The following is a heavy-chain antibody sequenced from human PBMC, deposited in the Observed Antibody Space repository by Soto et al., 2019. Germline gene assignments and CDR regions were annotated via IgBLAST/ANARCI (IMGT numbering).Heavy chain of an antibody. CDR1: GASISRYY. V-gene: IGHV4-59*01. J-gene: IGHJ3*02. CDR2: IYYSGST. D-gene: IGHD2-15*01. CDR3: ARDRRYCSGGSCSADDAFDI. Sequence: PSETLSLTCTVSGASISRYYLSWIRQPPGKGLEWIGYIYYSGSTNYNPSLKSRATISVDTSKNQFSLNLSSVTAADTAVYYCARDRRYCSGGSCSADDAFDIWGQGTMVTVSS.